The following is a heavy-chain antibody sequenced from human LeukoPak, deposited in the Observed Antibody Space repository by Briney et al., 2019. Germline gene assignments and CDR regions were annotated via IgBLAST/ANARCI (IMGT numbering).Heavy chain of an antibody. CDR1: GFTFSSYA. Sequence: QTGGSLRLSCAASGFTFSSYAMNWVRQAPGKGLEWVSAISGSGGRTYYTASVHGRFTISRDNSKNTLYLQINSLRGEDTAVYYCAKDEEYYDYVWGSYRHNYFDYWGQGTLVTVSS. D-gene: IGHD3-16*02. V-gene: IGHV3-23*01. CDR3: AKDEEYYDYVWGSYRHNYFDY. CDR2: ISGSGGRT. J-gene: IGHJ4*02.